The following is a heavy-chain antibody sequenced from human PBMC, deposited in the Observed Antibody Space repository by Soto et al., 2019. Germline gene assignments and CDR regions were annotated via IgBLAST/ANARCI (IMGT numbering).Heavy chain of an antibody. V-gene: IGHV4-31*09. J-gene: IGHJ6*02. D-gene: IGHD3-10*01. CDR3: AARPYYYYGLDV. Sequence: PSETLSLTCTVSGGSISSGGYYWSWIRQHPGKGLEWIGYIYHNGNAYPKPSLKSRVTISLDGAKNQFSLKMTSVTAADTGLYYCAARPYYYYGLDVWGQGTTVTVSS. CDR2: IYHNGNA. CDR1: GGSISSGGYY.